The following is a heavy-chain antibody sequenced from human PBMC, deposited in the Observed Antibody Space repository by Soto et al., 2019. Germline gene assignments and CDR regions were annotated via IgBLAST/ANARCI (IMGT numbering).Heavy chain of an antibody. D-gene: IGHD2-2*01. CDR3: AKLPGARTKRYCSSTSCYSLWFDP. V-gene: IGHV3-30*18. J-gene: IGHJ5*02. CDR1: GFTFSSYG. CDR2: ISYDGSNK. Sequence: AGGSLRLSCAASGFTFSSYGMHWVRQAPGKGLEWVAVISYDGSNKYYADSVKGRFTISRDNSKNTLYLQMNSLRAEDTAVYYCAKLPGARTKRYCSSTSCYSLWFDPWGQGTLVTVSS.